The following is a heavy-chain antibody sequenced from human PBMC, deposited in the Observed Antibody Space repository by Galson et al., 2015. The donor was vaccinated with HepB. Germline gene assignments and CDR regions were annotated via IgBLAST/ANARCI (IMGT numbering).Heavy chain of an antibody. CDR2: TRNKANSYTT. Sequence: SLRLSCAASGFTLSDHYMDWVRQAPGKGLEWVGRTRNKANSYTTEFAASVKGRFTISRDDSKNSLFLQINSLKTEDTAVYYCARASTITGYTFDNWGQGTLVTVSS. CDR1: GFTLSDHY. CDR3: ARASTITGYTFDN. D-gene: IGHD2/OR15-2a*01. V-gene: IGHV3-72*01. J-gene: IGHJ4*02.